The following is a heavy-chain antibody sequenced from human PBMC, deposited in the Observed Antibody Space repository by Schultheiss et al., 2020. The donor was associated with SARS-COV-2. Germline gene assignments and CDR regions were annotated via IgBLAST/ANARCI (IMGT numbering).Heavy chain of an antibody. D-gene: IGHD6-6*01. V-gene: IGHV4-61*02. CDR3: ASLFGVYSSSRYFDY. CDR1: GGSISSGSYY. J-gene: IGHJ4*02. CDR2: IYTSGST. Sequence: SETLSLTCTVSGGSISSGSYYWSWIRQPAGKGLEWIGRIYTSGSTNYNPSLKSRVTISVDTSKNQFSLKLSSVTAADTAVYYCASLFGVYSSSRYFDYWGQGTLVTVSS.